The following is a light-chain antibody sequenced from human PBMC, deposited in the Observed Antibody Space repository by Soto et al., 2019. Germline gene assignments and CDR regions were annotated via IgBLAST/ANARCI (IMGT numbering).Light chain of an antibody. Sequence: QSALTQPASVSGSPGQSITISCTGTSSDVDGYNSVSWYQQRPGKAPKLMIYDVSNRPSGVSNRFSGSKSGNTASLTISGLQAEDEADYYCSSYTSGSTLFGTGTKVTVL. J-gene: IGLJ1*01. V-gene: IGLV2-14*01. CDR1: SSDVDGYNS. CDR3: SSYTSGSTL. CDR2: DVS.